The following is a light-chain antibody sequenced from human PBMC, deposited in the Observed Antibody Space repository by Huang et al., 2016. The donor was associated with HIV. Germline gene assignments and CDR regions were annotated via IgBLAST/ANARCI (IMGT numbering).Light chain of an antibody. Sequence: IQLTQSPPSLSASVGDRVVIACRATHDINNNLAWFQQKPGKAPRLLIYGASILQSGGPSRFSGSASGTHFALIINDLQPDDFAIYYCQQLNGYPITFGQGTR. CDR2: GAS. J-gene: IGKJ5*01. CDR3: QQLNGYPIT. V-gene: IGKV1-9*01. CDR1: HDINNN.